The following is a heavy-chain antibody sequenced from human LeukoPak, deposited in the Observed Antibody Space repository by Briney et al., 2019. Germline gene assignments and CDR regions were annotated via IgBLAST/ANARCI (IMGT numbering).Heavy chain of an antibody. CDR2: INPNSGGT. Sequence: ASVKVSCTASGYTFTGYYMHWVRQAPGQGLEWMGWINPNSGGTNYAQKFQGRVTMTRDTSITTAYMELSSLSSDDTAVYYCARGDGSGSYYNPIYWGQGTLVTVSS. CDR3: ARGDGSGSYYNPIY. D-gene: IGHD3-10*01. J-gene: IGHJ4*02. V-gene: IGHV1-2*02. CDR1: GYTFTGYY.